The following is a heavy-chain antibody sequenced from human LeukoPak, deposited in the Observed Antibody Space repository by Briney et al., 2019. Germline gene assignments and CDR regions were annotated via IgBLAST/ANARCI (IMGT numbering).Heavy chain of an antibody. V-gene: IGHV3-30*02. CDR1: GFTFSDYG. J-gene: IGHJ3*02. CDR3: ARDPFEAYYYDSSGYYIPDAFDI. CDR2: IQYDGNNK. D-gene: IGHD3-22*01. Sequence: GGSLRLSCAASGFTFSDYGMHWVRQASGKGLELVAFIQYDGNNKYYADSVKGRFTISRDNAKNSLYLQMNSLRAEDTAVYYCARDPFEAYYYDSSGYYIPDAFDIWGQGTMVTVSS.